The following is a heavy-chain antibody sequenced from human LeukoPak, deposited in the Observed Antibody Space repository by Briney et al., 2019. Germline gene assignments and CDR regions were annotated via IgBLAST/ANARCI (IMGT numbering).Heavy chain of an antibody. CDR3: ASQHYYDSSGYPGAFDI. V-gene: IGHV3-23*01. J-gene: IGHJ3*02. D-gene: IGHD3-22*01. Sequence: GGSLRLSCAASGFTLSSYAMSWVRQAPGKGLEWVSVITGSGGRTYYADSVKGRFSISRDSSKSTLYLQMNSLRAEDTAVYYCASQHYYDSSGYPGAFDIWGQGTMVTVSS. CDR1: GFTLSSYA. CDR2: ITGSGGRT.